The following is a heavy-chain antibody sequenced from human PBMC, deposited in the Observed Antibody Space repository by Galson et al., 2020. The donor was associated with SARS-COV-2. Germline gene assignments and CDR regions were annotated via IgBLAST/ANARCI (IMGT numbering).Heavy chain of an antibody. V-gene: IGHV3-15*01. CDR3: TTEGVVVIAIPGDAFDI. CDR1: GFTFSNAW. Sequence: GGSLRLSCAASGFTFSNAWMSWVRQAPGKGLEWVGRIKSKTDGGTTDYAAPVKGRFTISRDDSKNTLYLQMNSLKTEDTAVYYCTTEGVVVIAIPGDAFDIWGQGTMVTVSS. J-gene: IGHJ3*02. CDR2: IKSKTDGGTT. D-gene: IGHD2-21*01.